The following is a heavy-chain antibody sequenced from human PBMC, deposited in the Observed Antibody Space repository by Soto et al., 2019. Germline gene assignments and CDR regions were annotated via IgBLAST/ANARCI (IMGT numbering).Heavy chain of an antibody. J-gene: IGHJ4*02. Sequence: ASVKVSCKASGYTFTSYAMNWVRQAPGQGLEWMGWINTNTGNPTYAQGFTGRFVFSLDTTVSTAYLQISSLKAEDTAVYYCARSPITEGYYYDSSGYYYDYWGQGTLVTVSS. CDR1: GYTFTSYA. V-gene: IGHV7-4-1*02. CDR2: INTNTGNP. D-gene: IGHD3-22*01. CDR3: ARSPITEGYYYDSSGYYYDY.